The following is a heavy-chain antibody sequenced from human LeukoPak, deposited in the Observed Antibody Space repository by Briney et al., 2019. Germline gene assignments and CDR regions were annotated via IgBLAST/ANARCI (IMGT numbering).Heavy chain of an antibody. D-gene: IGHD3-22*01. CDR3: ARGDYYDSSGPNFDY. J-gene: IGHJ4*02. CDR2: IYYSGST. Sequence: SETLSLTCTVSVGSISSYYWSWIRQPPGKGLEWIGYIYYSGSTNYNPSLKSRVTISVDTSKNQFALKLSSVTAADTAVYYCARGDYYDSSGPNFDYWGQGTLVTVSS. V-gene: IGHV4-59*01. CDR1: VGSISSYY.